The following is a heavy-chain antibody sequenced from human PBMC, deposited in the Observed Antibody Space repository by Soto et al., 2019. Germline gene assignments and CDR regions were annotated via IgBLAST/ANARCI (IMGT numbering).Heavy chain of an antibody. J-gene: IGHJ4*02. CDR2: ISSSSSTI. D-gene: IGHD5-18*01. CDR3: ARPRGYSYVLPDY. CDR1: GFTFSSYN. V-gene: IGHV3-48*02. Sequence: EVQLVESGGGLVQPGGSLRLSCAASGFTFSSYNMNWVRQAPGKGLEWVSYISSSSSTIYYADSVKGRFTISRDNAKNSLYLQMNSLRYEDTAVYYCARPRGYSYVLPDYWGQGTLVTVSS.